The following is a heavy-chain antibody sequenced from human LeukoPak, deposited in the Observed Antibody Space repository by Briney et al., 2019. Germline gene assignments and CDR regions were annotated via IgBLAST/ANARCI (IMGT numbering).Heavy chain of an antibody. CDR3: ARGRYTIVRGVIGRDTDYYYYSYRDV. CDR2: TYYRSKWYP. D-gene: IGHD3-10*01. J-gene: IGHJ6*03. CDR1: GDSVCSNSAA. V-gene: IGHV6-1*01. Sequence: SQTLSLTCAISGDSVCSNSAAWNWIRQSPARGLEWLGSTYYRSKWYPDYEVSVKIRITINPDTSKNKFSLRLNSVTAEDTAVYYCARGRYTIVRGVIGRDTDYYYYSYRDVWGKGTTVTISS.